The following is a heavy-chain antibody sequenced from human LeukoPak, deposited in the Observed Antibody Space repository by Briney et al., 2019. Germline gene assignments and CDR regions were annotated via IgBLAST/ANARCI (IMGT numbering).Heavy chain of an antibody. CDR3: ARDPGRSSSWYFDY. CDR1: GFTFSSYE. CDR2: IRFSCSSM. Sequence: PGGTLRLSCAASGFTFSSYEMNWVRQAPGKGVERGSYIRFSCSSMYYPHSVKGRFTISIDNTKNSLYLQMNSLRAEDTAVYYCARDPGRSSSWYFDYWGQGTLVTVSS. D-gene: IGHD6-13*01. V-gene: IGHV3-48*03. J-gene: IGHJ4*02.